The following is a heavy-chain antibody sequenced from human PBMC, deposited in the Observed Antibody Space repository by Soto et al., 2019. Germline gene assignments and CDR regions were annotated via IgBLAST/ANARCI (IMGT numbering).Heavy chain of an antibody. CDR3: AGQWAAGYGAFDP. CDR1: GGSISNNRW. Sequence: QVKLQESGPGLEKPSGTLSLTCAVSGGSISNNRWWTWVRQAPGKGLEWIGEIHDRGSTNYNLSLMSRATVSIDRAKNQFSLEMRAVTAADTAVYYCAGQWAAGYGAFDPWGQGTLVTVSS. J-gene: IGHJ5*02. D-gene: IGHD3-9*01. V-gene: IGHV4-4*02. CDR2: IHDRGST.